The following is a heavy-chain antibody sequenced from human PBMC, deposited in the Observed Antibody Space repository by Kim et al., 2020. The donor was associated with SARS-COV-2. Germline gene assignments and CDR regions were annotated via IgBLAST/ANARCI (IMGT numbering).Heavy chain of an antibody. D-gene: IGHD3-10*01. CDR3: AREVLGFNMG. Sequence: SETLSLTCAVYGGSFSGYYWSWIRQPPGKGLEWIGEINHSGSTNYNPSLKSRVTISVDTSKNQFSLKLSSVTAADTAVYYCAREVLGFNMGWGTGTLVT. J-gene: IGHJ4*02. CDR2: INHSGST. V-gene: IGHV4-34*01. CDR1: GGSFSGYY.